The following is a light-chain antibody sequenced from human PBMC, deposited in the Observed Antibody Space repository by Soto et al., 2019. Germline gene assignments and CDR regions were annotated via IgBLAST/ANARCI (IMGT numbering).Light chain of an antibody. J-gene: IGKJ4*01. V-gene: IGKV4-1*01. Sequence: DIVLTQSPDSLAVSLGERATINCTSSQRVLFSSNNKNYLAWYQQKPGQPPKLLIYWASTRESGVPDRFSGSGSGTDFTLPISSLQAEDVAVYYCQQYYSTPPFTFGGGTKVEIK. CDR3: QQYYSTPPFT. CDR2: WAS. CDR1: QRVLFSSNNKNY.